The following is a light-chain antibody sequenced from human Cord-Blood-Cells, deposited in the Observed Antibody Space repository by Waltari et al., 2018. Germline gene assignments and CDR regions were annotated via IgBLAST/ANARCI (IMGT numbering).Light chain of an antibody. CDR3: QQYDNLPYS. V-gene: IGKV1-33*01. CDR2: DAS. J-gene: IGKJ2*03. Sequence: DIQMTQSPSSLSASVGDRVTITCQASQDISNYLNWYQQNPGKAPKLLIYDASNLETGVPSRFSGSGSGTDFTFNISSLQPEDIATYYCQQYDNLPYSFGQGTKLEIK. CDR1: QDISNY.